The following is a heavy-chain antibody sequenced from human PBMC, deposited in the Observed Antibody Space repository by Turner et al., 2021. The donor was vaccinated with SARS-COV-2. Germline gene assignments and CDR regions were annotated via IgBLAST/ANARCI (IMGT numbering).Heavy chain of an antibody. J-gene: IGHJ5*02. CDR1: GFTFSSYA. Sequence: EVQLLESGGGLVQPGGSLRLSCAASGFTFSSYAMSWVRQAPGKGVGWVSAISGSGGRTYYADSVKGRFTISRDNSKNTLYLQMNSLRAEDTAVYYCAKADTAMAWYNWFDPWGQGTLVTVSS. D-gene: IGHD5-18*01. CDR3: AKADTAMAWYNWFDP. V-gene: IGHV3-23*01. CDR2: ISGSGGRT.